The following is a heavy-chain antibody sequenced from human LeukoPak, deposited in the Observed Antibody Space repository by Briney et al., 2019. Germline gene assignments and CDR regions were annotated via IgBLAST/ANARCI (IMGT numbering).Heavy chain of an antibody. CDR2: ISGSGGST. CDR3: AKYRGIAARKFLDY. V-gene: IGHV3-23*01. J-gene: IGHJ4*02. Sequence: GGSLRLSCAASGFTFSSYAMSWVRQAPGKGLEWVSAISGSGGSTYYADSVRGRFTISRDNSKNTLYLQMNSLRAEDTAVYYCAKYRGIAARKFLDYWGQGTLVTVSS. D-gene: IGHD6-6*01. CDR1: GFTFSSYA.